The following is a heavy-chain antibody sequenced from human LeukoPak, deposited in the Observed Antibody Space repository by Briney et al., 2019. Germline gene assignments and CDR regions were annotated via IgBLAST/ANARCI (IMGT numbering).Heavy chain of an antibody. CDR3: ARGASVVAGNDNAFDI. D-gene: IGHD6-19*01. CDR1: GFTFSDYY. V-gene: IGHV3-11*04. J-gene: IGHJ3*02. Sequence: PGGSLRLSCAASGFTFSDYYMTWIRQAPGKGLEWVSYISSSGITIYYADSVKGRFTISRDNAKKSLYLQMNSLRADDTAVYYCARGASVVAGNDNAFDIWGQGTMGTVSS. CDR2: ISSSGITI.